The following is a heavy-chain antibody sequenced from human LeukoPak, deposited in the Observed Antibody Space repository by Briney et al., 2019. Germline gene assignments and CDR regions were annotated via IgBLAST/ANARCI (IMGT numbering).Heavy chain of an antibody. D-gene: IGHD4-17*01. CDR1: GFTFSNYA. Sequence: GGSLRLSCAASGFTFSNYAMNWVRQAPGKGLEWVSVISGSGYSTYYADSVKGRFTISRDNTKNTLYLQTNSLRAEDTAVYYCAKDYGDYAYYFHYWGQGTLVTVSS. J-gene: IGHJ4*02. CDR2: ISGSGYST. CDR3: AKDYGDYAYYFHY. V-gene: IGHV3-23*01.